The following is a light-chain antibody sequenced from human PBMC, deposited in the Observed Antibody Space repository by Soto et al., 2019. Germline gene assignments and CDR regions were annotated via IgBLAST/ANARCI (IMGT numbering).Light chain of an antibody. CDR3: QQYGNIPYT. CDR2: DAS. CDR1: QDISNS. J-gene: IGKJ2*01. Sequence: DIQVTQSPSSLSASVGDRVTITCQASQDISNSLNWYQQKPGKAPKLLINDASSLAAGAPSRFSGSGSGTDFTFTITSLQPEDIATYYCQQYGNIPYTFGQGTKLEIK. V-gene: IGKV1-33*01.